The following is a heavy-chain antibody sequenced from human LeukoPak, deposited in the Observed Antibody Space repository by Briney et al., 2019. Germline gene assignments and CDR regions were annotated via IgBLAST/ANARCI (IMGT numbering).Heavy chain of an antibody. CDR3: TRDRNDYGDPDAFDF. CDR2: ISSVSTYQ. D-gene: IGHD4-17*01. V-gene: IGHV3-21*01. Sequence: GGSLTLSCTAYGFTFFHYSMNWVRQPPGKGLEWVSSISSVSTYQHYADSVKGRFTISRDNARDSLFLHMSRLEVEDTAVYYCTRDRNDYGDPDAFDFWGQGTMVTVSS. J-gene: IGHJ3*01. CDR1: GFTFFHYS.